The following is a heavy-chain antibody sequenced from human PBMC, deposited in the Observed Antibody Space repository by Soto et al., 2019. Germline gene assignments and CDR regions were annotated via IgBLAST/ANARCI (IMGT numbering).Heavy chain of an antibody. Sequence: SLKISCAASGFTFDDYAMHWVRQAPGKGLEWVSGISWNSGSIGYADSVKGRFTISRDNAKNSLYLQMNSLRAEDTALYYCAKDKEHLGELSSIYFDYWGQGTLVTVSS. D-gene: IGHD3-16*02. J-gene: IGHJ4*02. CDR2: ISWNSGSI. CDR3: AKDKEHLGELSSIYFDY. V-gene: IGHV3-9*01. CDR1: GFTFDDYA.